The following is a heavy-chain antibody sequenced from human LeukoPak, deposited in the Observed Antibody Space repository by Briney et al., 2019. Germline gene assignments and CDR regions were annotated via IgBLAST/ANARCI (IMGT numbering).Heavy chain of an antibody. CDR3: ARYRSITIFGADTYYMDV. CDR1: GGSISSSSYY. J-gene: IGHJ6*03. D-gene: IGHD3-3*01. Sequence: SETLSLTCTVSGGSISSSSYYWGWIRQPPGKGLEWIGSIYYSGSTYYNPSLKSRVTISVDRSKNQFSLKLSSVTAADTAVYYCARYRSITIFGADTYYMDVWGKGTTVTVSS. CDR2: IYYSGST. V-gene: IGHV4-39*07.